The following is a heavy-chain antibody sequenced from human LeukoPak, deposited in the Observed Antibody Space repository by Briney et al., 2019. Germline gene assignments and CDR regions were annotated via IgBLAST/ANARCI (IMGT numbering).Heavy chain of an antibody. Sequence: GGSLRLSCAASGFTFSNYGMHWVRQAPGQGLEWVAVVRYDGSDKDYADSVKGRFTISRDNSENTLYPQMNSLRDEDTAVYFCARRWFNAFDIWGQGTMVTVSS. CDR1: GFTFSNYG. CDR2: VRYDGSDK. CDR3: ARRWFNAFDI. D-gene: IGHD3-9*01. J-gene: IGHJ3*02. V-gene: IGHV3-33*01.